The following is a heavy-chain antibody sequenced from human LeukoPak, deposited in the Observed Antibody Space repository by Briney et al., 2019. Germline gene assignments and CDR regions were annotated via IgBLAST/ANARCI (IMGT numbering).Heavy chain of an antibody. J-gene: IGHJ6*03. Sequence: GGSLRLSCTASGFAFRSHAMHWVRQAPGKGLEWVAFIRYDGSKKFYADSVKGRFTISRDNSKNTLYPQMNSLRAEDTAVYYCAKIPYGDYVLDYYYYMDVWGKGTTVTISS. CDR1: GFAFRSHA. CDR3: AKIPYGDYVLDYYYYMDV. CDR2: IRYDGSKK. V-gene: IGHV3-30*02. D-gene: IGHD4-17*01.